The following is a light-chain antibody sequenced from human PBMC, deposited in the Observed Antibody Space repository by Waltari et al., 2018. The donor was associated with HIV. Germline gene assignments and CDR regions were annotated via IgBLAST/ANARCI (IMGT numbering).Light chain of an antibody. CDR2: RNY. J-gene: IGLJ2*01. V-gene: IGLV1-47*01. CDR1: SSNIGSTY. Sequence: QSVLTQPPSASGTPGQRCTISCSGSSSNIGSTYVLWYQQLPGTAPKLLIYRNYQRPSGVPDRFSGSKSGTSASLAISGLRSEDEADYYCAEWDDSLSGRGVFGGGTKLTVL. CDR3: AEWDDSLSGRGV.